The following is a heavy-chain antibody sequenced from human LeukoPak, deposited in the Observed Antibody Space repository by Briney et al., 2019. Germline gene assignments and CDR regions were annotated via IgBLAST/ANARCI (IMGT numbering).Heavy chain of an antibody. CDR2: ISSSSSYI. D-gene: IGHD3-22*01. V-gene: IGHV3-21*01. J-gene: IGHJ4*02. CDR1: GFTFSSYS. Sequence: PGGSLRLSCAASGFTFSSYSMNWVRQAPGKGLEWVSSISSSSSYIYYADSVKGRFTISRDNAKNSLYLQMNSLRAEDTAVYYCARDPTYYYDSSGYYETDYWGQGTLVTVSS. CDR3: ARDPTYYYDSSGYYETDY.